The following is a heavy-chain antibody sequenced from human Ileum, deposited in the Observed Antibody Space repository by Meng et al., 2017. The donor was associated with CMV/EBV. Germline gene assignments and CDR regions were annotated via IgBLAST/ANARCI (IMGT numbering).Heavy chain of an antibody. D-gene: IGHD3-3*01. CDR1: TFSLSKYN. Sequence: GGSLRLSCAASTFSLSKYNLNWVRQAPGKGLEWIAQITSSTSSTYYRDSVQGRFTISRDNAKNLLFLQMNSLRAGDTAVYYCARAPRPNSGLESWGQGTLVTVSS. V-gene: IGHV3-48*04. CDR3: ARAPRPNSGLES. CDR2: ITSSTSST. J-gene: IGHJ4*02.